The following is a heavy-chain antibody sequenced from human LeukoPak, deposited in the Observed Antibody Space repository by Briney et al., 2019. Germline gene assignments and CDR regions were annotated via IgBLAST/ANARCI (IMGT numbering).Heavy chain of an antibody. CDR3: VRGPYGSGISNWFDP. D-gene: IGHD3-10*01. Sequence: SETLSLTCTVSDGAIAGYSWSWIRQAPGKGREWIGYIYYSGDTNYNPSLQSRVTVSVDTPKNQFSLRLTSVSAADTAVYYCVRGPYGSGISNWFDPWGQGTQVIVSS. J-gene: IGHJ5*02. CDR2: IYYSGDT. V-gene: IGHV4-59*01. CDR1: DGAIAGYS.